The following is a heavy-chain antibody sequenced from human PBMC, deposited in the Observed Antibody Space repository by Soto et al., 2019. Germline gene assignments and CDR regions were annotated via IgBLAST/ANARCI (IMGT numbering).Heavy chain of an antibody. CDR2: INPNSGGT. V-gene: IGHV1-2*04. CDR3: AREVRGRDGYNSLPLDX. J-gene: IGHJ4*02. CDR1: GYTFTGYY. D-gene: IGHD5-12*01. Sequence: ASVKVSCKASGYTFTGYYMHWVRQAPGQGLEWMGWINPNSGGTNYAQKFQGCVTMTRDTSISTAYMELSRLRSDDTAVYYCAREVRGRDGYNSLPLDXWGQGTLVTVSX.